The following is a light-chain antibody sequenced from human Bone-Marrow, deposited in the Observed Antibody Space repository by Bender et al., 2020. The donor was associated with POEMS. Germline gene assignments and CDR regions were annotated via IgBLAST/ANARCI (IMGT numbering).Light chain of an antibody. Sequence: QSALTQPASVSGSPGQSITISCTGTSSDVGGYNSVSWYQLHPGKPPKLIIYDVSNRPSGVSNRFSGSKSGNTASLTISGLQAEDEADYYCTSYAGMNNFRVFGGGTKVTVL. CDR3: TSYAGMNNFRV. CDR2: DVS. J-gene: IGLJ3*02. V-gene: IGLV2-14*03. CDR1: SSDVGGYNS.